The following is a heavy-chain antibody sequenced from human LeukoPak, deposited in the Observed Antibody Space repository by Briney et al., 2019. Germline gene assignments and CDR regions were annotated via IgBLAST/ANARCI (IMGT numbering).Heavy chain of an antibody. J-gene: IGHJ4*02. D-gene: IGHD2-2*01. V-gene: IGHV3-48*03. CDR3: ASPRAKLGDRSSSMCAPGY. CDR1: GFTFSSYE. CDR2: NSSGGSTI. Sequence: GGSLRLSCAASGFTFSSYEMNWVRQAPGKRLEWVSYNSSGGSTIYYADSVKGRFTISRDNAKNSLYLQMNSLRAEDTAVYYCASPRAKLGDRSSSMCAPGYWGQGTLVTVSS.